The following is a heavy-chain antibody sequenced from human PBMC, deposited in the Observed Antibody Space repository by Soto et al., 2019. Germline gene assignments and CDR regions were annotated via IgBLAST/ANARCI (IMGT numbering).Heavy chain of an antibody. Sequence: SETLSLTCTVSGGSISSGDYYWIWIRQPPGKGLEWIGYIYYSGSTYYNPSLKSRVTISVDTSKNQFSLKLSSVTAADTAVYYCASDGIAAAGTGKTFNYWGQGTLVTVSS. CDR1: GGSISSGDYY. CDR3: ASDGIAAAGTGKTFNY. V-gene: IGHV4-30-4*01. D-gene: IGHD6-13*01. J-gene: IGHJ4*02. CDR2: IYYSGST.